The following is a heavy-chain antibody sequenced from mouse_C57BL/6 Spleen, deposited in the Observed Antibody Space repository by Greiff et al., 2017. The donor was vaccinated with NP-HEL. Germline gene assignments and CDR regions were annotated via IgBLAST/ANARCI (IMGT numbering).Heavy chain of an antibody. J-gene: IGHJ4*01. D-gene: IGHD1-1*01. CDR2: IDPSDSYT. Sequence: QVQLQQPGAELVMPGASVKLSCKASGYTFTSYWMHWVKQRPGQGLEWIGEIDPSDSYTNYNQKFKGKSTLTVDKSSSTAYRRLGGLGSEDSANYGCARERVIATGVAPGECWGQGTSVTVSS. V-gene: IGHV1-69*01. CDR1: GYTFTSYW. CDR3: ARERVIATGVAPGEC.